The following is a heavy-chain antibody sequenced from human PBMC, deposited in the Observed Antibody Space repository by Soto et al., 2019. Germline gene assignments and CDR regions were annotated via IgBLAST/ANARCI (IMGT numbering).Heavy chain of an antibody. Sequence: QVQLVESGGGVVQPGRSLRLSCAVSGFTFSNYVMYWVRQAPGKGLEWVAVISYDGTNKYYADSVKGRLTISRDNSKNTLYLQMNSLTVEDTAVYYCATDLCTFCYYYAMDVWGQGTTVTVSS. V-gene: IGHV3-30-3*01. D-gene: IGHD2-8*01. CDR2: ISYDGTNK. CDR3: ATDLCTFCYYYAMDV. J-gene: IGHJ6*02. CDR1: GFTFSNYV.